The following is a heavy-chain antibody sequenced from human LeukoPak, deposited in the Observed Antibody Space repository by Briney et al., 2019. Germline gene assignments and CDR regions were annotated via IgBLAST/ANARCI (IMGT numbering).Heavy chain of an antibody. D-gene: IGHD6-13*01. CDR2: IVVGSGNT. V-gene: IGHV1-58*01. Sequence: SVKVSCKASGFTFTSSAVQWVRQARGQRLEWVGWIVVGSGNTNYAQKFQERVTITRDMSTSTAYMELSSLRSEDTAVYYCAADGSSSWLFDYWGQGTLVTVSS. CDR1: GFTFTSSA. J-gene: IGHJ4*02. CDR3: AADGSSSWLFDY.